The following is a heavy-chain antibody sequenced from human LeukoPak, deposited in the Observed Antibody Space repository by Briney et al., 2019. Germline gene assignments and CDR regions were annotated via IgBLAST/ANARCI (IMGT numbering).Heavy chain of an antibody. CDR3: ARGGSYGPLLVAFDI. J-gene: IGHJ3*02. V-gene: IGHV1-46*01. D-gene: IGHD1-26*01. Sequence: GASVKVSCKASGYTFTSYYMHWVRQAPGQGLEWMGIINPSGGSTSYAQKFQGRVTMTRDMSTSTVYMELSSLRSEDTAVYYCARGGSYGPLLVAFDIWGQGTMVTVSS. CDR1: GYTFTSYY. CDR2: INPSGGST.